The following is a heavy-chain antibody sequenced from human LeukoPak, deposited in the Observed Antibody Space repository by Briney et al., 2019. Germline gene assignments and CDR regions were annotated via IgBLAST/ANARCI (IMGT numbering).Heavy chain of an antibody. CDR1: GFTFSSYG. CDR3: ARGRKNYYDSSGSTGY. Sequence: GGSLRLSCAASGFTFSSYGMHWVRQAPGKGLEWVAVISYDGSDKYYADSVKGRFTISRDNAKNTLYLQMNSLRAEDTAVYYCARGRKNYYDSSGSTGYWGQGTLVTVSS. D-gene: IGHD3-22*01. J-gene: IGHJ4*02. CDR2: ISYDGSDK. V-gene: IGHV3-30*03.